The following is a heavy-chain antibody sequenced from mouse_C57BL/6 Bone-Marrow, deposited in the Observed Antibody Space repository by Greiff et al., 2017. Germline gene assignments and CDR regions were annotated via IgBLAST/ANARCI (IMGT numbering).Heavy chain of an antibody. CDR3: ARRRHYDEEFAY. CDR1: GYTFTSYW. CDR2: IDPSDSYT. D-gene: IGHD2-4*01. V-gene: IGHV1-59*01. J-gene: IGHJ3*01. Sequence: QVQLQQPGAELVRPGTSVKLSCKASGYTFTSYWMHWVKQRPGQGLEWIGVIDPSDSYTNYNQKFKGKATLTVDTSSSPAYMQLSSLTSEDSAVDYCARRRHYDEEFAYWGQGTLVTVSA.